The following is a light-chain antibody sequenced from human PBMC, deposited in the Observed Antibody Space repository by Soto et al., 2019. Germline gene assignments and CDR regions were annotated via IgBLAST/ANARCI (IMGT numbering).Light chain of an antibody. Sequence: IQLTQSPSSLSAFVGDRVSITCRASQGISSHLAWYQQKPGKAPKLLIYSASTLQSGVPSRFSCSGSGTEFSLTISSLQPEDFATYLCQQLNSYPFTFGGGTKVEIK. CDR1: QGISSH. J-gene: IGKJ4*01. CDR2: SAS. CDR3: QQLNSYPFT. V-gene: IGKV1-9*01.